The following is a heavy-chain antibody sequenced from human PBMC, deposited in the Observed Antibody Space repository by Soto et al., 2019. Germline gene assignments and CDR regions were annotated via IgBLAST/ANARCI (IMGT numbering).Heavy chain of an antibody. J-gene: IGHJ3*02. Sequence: GASVKVSCKASGGTFSSYAISWVRQAPGQGLEWMGGIIPIFGTANYAQKFQGRVTITADESTSTAYMELSSLRSEDTAVYYCARIVHYDILTGYYNASGDALDIWGQGTMVTVSS. D-gene: IGHD3-9*01. CDR3: ARIVHYDILTGYYNASGDALDI. CDR1: GGTFSSYA. V-gene: IGHV1-69*13. CDR2: IIPIFGTA.